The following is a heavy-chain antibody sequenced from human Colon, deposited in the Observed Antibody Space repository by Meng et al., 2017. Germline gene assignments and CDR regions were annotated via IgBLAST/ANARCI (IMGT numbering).Heavy chain of an antibody. D-gene: IGHD5-12*01. V-gene: IGHV3-15*01. CDR2: IKTEGDDETT. J-gene: IGHJ4*02. CDR1: GFTFSNAW. Sequence: GESLKISCAASGFTFSNAWMSWVRQAPGKGLEWVGRIKTEGDDETTDYGTPVKGRFTISRDDSQNTLYLQMNSLKTEDTAVYYCVTVGIVASTCPYWGQGTLVTVSS. CDR3: VTVGIVASTCPY.